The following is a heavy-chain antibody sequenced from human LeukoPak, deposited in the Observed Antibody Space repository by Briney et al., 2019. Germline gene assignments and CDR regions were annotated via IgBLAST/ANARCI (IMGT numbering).Heavy chain of an antibody. Sequence: GGSLRLSCAASGFSCSSYWMSWVRQAPGKGLEWVANIKQDGSEKFYVDSVKGRFTISRDNAKNSLYLQMNSLRAEDTAVYYCATWGGFGPFDYWGQGTLVTVSS. J-gene: IGHJ4*02. V-gene: IGHV3-7*01. D-gene: IGHD3-16*01. CDR1: GFSCSSYW. CDR3: ATWGGFGPFDY. CDR2: IKQDGSEK.